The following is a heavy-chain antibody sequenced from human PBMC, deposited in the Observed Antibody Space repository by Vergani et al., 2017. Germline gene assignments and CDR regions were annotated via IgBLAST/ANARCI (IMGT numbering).Heavy chain of an antibody. Sequence: QVQLVESGGGVVQPERSLRLSCAASGFTFSSYGMHWVRQAPGKGLEWVAVISYDGSNKYYADSVKGRFTISRDNSKNTLYLQMNSLRAEDTAVYYCAKDPAAAGTVIDYWGQGTLVTVSS. CDR3: AKDPAAAGTVIDY. CDR1: GFTFSSYG. CDR2: ISYDGSNK. D-gene: IGHD6-13*01. J-gene: IGHJ4*02. V-gene: IGHV3-30*18.